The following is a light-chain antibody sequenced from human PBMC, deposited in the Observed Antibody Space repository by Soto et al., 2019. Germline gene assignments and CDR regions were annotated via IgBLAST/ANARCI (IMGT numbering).Light chain of an antibody. CDR3: TSYSVGINVV. J-gene: IGLJ2*01. Sequence: QSALTQPPSASGSPGQSVTISCTGTSSDIVYYNYVSWYQQHPGRAPKLIIYEVDKRPSGVPDRFSCSKSCNTASLTVSGLQDEDEAEYYCTSYSVGINVVFGGGTKLTVL. CDR1: SSDIVYYNY. CDR2: EVD. V-gene: IGLV2-8*01.